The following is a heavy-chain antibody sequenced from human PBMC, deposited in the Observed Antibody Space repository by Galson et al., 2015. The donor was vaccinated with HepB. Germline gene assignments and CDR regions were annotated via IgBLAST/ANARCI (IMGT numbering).Heavy chain of an antibody. CDR2: MSPKSGDT. D-gene: IGHD4-17*01. Sequence: SVKVSCKASGYSFTSYDIHWVRQVTGHGLEWMGWMSPKSGDTGYAQKFQGRVTMTRDTSMRTAFMELRSLTTEDTAMYYCAKGDGDYPESSDFWGQGTMVIVSS. CDR3: AKGDGDYPESSDF. CDR1: GYSFTSYD. V-gene: IGHV1-8*01. J-gene: IGHJ3*01.